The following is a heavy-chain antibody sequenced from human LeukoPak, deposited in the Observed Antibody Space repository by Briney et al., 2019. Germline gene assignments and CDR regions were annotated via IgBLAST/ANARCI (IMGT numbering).Heavy chain of an antibody. D-gene: IGHD6-19*01. J-gene: IGHJ4*02. V-gene: IGHV4-61*02. CDR3: ARDGGSGWYNY. CDR2: IQTSGST. CDR1: GGSISSGGYY. Sequence: PSQTLSLTCTVSGGSISSGGYYWSWIRQPAGQGLEWIGRIQTSGSTNYNPSLKRRVTMSVDTSKNQFSLKLSSVTAADTAVYYCARDGGSGWYNYWGQGTPVTVSS.